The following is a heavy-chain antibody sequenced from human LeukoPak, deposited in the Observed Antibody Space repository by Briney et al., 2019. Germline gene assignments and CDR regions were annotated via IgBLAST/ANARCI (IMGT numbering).Heavy chain of an antibody. V-gene: IGHV1-2*02. Sequence: ASVKVSCKASGYAFTGYYMHWVRQAPGQGLEWMGWINPTSGRTNYAQKFHDRVTLARDTSNNTSYMELTRLTSDDTAVYFCAREFRTTTWSYDAFDLWGQGTMVTVSS. CDR3: AREFRTTTWSYDAFDL. CDR2: INPTSGRT. CDR1: GYAFTGYY. D-gene: IGHD1/OR15-1a*01. J-gene: IGHJ3*01.